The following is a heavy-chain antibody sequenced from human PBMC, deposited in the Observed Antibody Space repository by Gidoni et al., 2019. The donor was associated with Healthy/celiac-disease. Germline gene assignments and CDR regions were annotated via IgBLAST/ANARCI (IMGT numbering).Heavy chain of an antibody. D-gene: IGHD6-19*01. J-gene: IGHJ4*02. CDR2: IYPGDAYT. Sequence: EVQLVQSGAEVKKPGASLTISCTGSGYSFTSYWIGWVRQMPGKGLEWMGIIYPGDAYTRYSPSFQGQVTISSDKSISTAYLQWSSLKASDTAMYYCASPGYSSGWYDFDYWGQGTLVTVSS. CDR1: GYSFTSYW. V-gene: IGHV5-51*01. CDR3: ASPGYSSGWYDFDY.